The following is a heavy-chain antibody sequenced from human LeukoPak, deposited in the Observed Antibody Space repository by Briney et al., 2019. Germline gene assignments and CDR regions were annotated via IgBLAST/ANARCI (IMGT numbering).Heavy chain of an antibody. J-gene: IGHJ4*02. D-gene: IGHD4-11*01. Sequence: PSETLSLTCAVYGGSFSDYYWTWVRQPPGKGLEWIGEINHRGVTTYYPSLKSRVTISIDTYRNQFSLTMHSLTAADTAVYCCARTVGRTASLSYWGQGTLVTVSS. CDR3: ARTVGRTASLSY. CDR1: GGSFSDYY. V-gene: IGHV4-34*01. CDR2: INHRGVT.